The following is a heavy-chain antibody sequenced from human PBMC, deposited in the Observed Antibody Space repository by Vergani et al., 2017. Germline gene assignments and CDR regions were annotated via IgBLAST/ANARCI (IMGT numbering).Heavy chain of an antibody. J-gene: IGHJ4*02. CDR3: ARGRAQDYYDSMGFDY. CDR2: IYTSGAT. D-gene: IGHD3-22*01. Sequence: QVQLQESGPGLVKPSQTLSLTCTVSGCSFSTGGQSWTWLRQSAGKGLEWIGRIYTSGATNYNPSLKSRVTISVDTSKNQFSLKLSSVTAADTAVYYCARGRAQDYYDSMGFDYWGQGTLVTVSS. CDR1: GCSFSTGGQS. V-gene: IGHV4-61*02.